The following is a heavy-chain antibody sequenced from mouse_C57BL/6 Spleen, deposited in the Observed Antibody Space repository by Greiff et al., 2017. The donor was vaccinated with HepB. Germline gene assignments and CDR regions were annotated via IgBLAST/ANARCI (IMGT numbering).Heavy chain of an antibody. CDR1: GFNIKDYY. D-gene: IGHD1-1*01. CDR3: AMIYYGSSYVGWFSY. J-gene: IGHJ3*01. CDR2: IDPEDGET. Sequence: VQLQQSGAELVKPGASVKLSCTASGFNIKDYYMHWVKQRTEQGLEWIGRIDPEDGETKYAPKFQGKATITADTSSNTAYLQLSSLTSEDTAVYYLAMIYYGSSYVGWFSYRGPGTLVTVSA. V-gene: IGHV14-2*01.